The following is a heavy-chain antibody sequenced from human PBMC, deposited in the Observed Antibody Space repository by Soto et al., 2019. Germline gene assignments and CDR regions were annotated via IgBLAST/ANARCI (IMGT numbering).Heavy chain of an antibody. D-gene: IGHD4-17*01. V-gene: IGHV4-31*03. CDR2: IYYSGST. J-gene: IGHJ6*02. CDR1: GGSVNNANYF. Sequence: QVRLEESGPGLVKPSETLSLICSVSGGSVNNANYFWNWIRHHPENGLEWIGSIYYSGSTRYNPSFKTRATQSIDTSKNQFSLRLNSVTVADTAVYFCARDADYGGSRGGMDVWGRGTTVTVSS. CDR3: ARDADYGGSRGGMDV.